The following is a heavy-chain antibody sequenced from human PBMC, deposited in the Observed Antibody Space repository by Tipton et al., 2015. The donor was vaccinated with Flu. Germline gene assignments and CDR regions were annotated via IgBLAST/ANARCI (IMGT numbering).Heavy chain of an antibody. Sequence: QLVQSGGGVVQPGGSLRLSCAASGFTFSGYGMHWVRQAPGKGLEWVAFIRHDESDKYYADSVRGRFTISRDNSKNALYLLINSLRAEDTAVYYCAKDGWDTSGWYPFDYWGQGTLVTVSS. CDR2: IRHDESDK. J-gene: IGHJ4*02. D-gene: IGHD6-19*01. V-gene: IGHV3-30*02. CDR3: AKDGWDTSGWYPFDY. CDR1: GFTFSGYG.